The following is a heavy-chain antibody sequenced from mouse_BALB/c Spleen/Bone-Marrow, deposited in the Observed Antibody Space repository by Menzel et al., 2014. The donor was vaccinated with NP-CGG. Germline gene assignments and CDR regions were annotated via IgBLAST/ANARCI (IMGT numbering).Heavy chain of an antibody. D-gene: IGHD2-1*01. CDR1: GYSFTAYY. V-gene: IGHV1-26*01. CDR3: ARKGNYGWFAY. Sequence: EVQLQQSGPELVKPGASVKISCKASGYSFTAYYIHWVKQSHVKSLEWIGRINPYTGATSYDQNFKDKASLTVDTSSSTAYMELHSLTSEDSAVYYCARKGNYGWFAYWGQGTLVTVSA. J-gene: IGHJ3*01. CDR2: INPYTGAT.